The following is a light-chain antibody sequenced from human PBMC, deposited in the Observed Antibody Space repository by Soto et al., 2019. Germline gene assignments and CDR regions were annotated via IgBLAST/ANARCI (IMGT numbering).Light chain of an antibody. CDR1: QSVNIY. CDR2: DAS. CDR3: QQRRSWPIT. J-gene: IGKJ5*01. V-gene: IGKV3-11*01. Sequence: DIVLTQSPATLSLSPGERATLSCRASQSVNIYLAWYQHKPGQAPRLLIYDASNRATGIPARFSGSGSETDFTLTISSLEPEDFAVYYCQQRRSWPITFGQGTRLEIK.